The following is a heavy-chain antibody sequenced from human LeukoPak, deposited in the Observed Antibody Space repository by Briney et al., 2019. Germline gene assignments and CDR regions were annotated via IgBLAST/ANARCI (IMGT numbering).Heavy chain of an antibody. CDR2: ISGSGEST. D-gene: IGHD5-18*01. CDR1: GFTFSTHG. J-gene: IGHJ4*02. Sequence: GGSLRLSCAASGFTFSTHGLSWVRQAPGKGLEWVSAISGSGESTYYADSVRGRFTISRDNSKNTLYLQMNSLRAEDTAVYYCAKGRGYSYGHTFDYWGQGTLVTVSS. V-gene: IGHV3-23*01. CDR3: AKGRGYSYGHTFDY.